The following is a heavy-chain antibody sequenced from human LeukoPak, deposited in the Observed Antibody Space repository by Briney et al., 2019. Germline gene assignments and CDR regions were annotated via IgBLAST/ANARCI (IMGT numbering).Heavy chain of an antibody. Sequence: GGSLRLSCAASGFTFDDYGMSWVRQAPGKGLEWVSGINWNGGSTGYADSVKGRFTISRDNAKNSLYLQMNSLRAEDTALYYCARGAGIAAAGDYYYYYMDVWGKGTTVSVSS. J-gene: IGHJ6*03. D-gene: IGHD6-13*01. V-gene: IGHV3-20*04. CDR1: GFTFDDYG. CDR3: ARGAGIAAAGDYYYYYMDV. CDR2: INWNGGST.